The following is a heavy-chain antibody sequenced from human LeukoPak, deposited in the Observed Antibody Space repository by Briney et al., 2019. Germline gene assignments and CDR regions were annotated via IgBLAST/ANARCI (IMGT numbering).Heavy chain of an antibody. D-gene: IGHD3-16*02. Sequence: SQTLSLTCAVSGGSISSGGYSWSWIRQPPGKGLEWIGYVYHSGSTYYNPSLKSRVTISLDRSKNQFSLKLSSVTAADTAVYYCARRMISFGGVIDYYFDYWGQGTLVTVSS. V-gene: IGHV4-30-2*01. J-gene: IGHJ4*02. CDR1: GGSISSGGYS. CDR2: VYHSGST. CDR3: ARRMISFGGVIDYYFDY.